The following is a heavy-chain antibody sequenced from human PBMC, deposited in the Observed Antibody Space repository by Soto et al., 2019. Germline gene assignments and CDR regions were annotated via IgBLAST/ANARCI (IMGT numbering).Heavy chain of an antibody. CDR1: GYTFTGYY. J-gene: IGHJ6*02. CDR3: ARGGASPYYYYGMDV. CDR2: TNPNSGGT. V-gene: IGHV1-2*04. D-gene: IGHD2-15*01. Sequence: ASVKVSCKASGYTFTGYYMHWVRQAPGQGLEWMGWTNPNSGGTNYAQKFRGWVTMTRDTSISTAYMELSRLRSDDTAVYYCARGGASPYYYYGMDVWGQGTTVTVSS.